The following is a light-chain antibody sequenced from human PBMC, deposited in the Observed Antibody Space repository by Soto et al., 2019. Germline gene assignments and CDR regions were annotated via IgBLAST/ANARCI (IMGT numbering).Light chain of an antibody. CDR3: QLDAYSPRT. J-gene: IGKJ1*01. V-gene: IGKV3-20*01. CDR2: GAS. CDR1: QSVSSIY. Sequence: IVCTKFPANLSLSPGERATLSCRASQSVSSIYLAWYQQKPGQAPRLLIYGASSRATGIPDRFSGSGSGTDFTLTISRLEPEDFTLYYCQLDAYSPRTFARGTKVDIK.